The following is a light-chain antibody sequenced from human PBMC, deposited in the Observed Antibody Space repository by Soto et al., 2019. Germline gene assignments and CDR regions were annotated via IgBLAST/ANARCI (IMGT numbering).Light chain of an antibody. J-gene: IGLJ1*01. V-gene: IGLV1-36*01. CDR1: TSNVGDNA. Sequence: QSVLTQPPSVSEAPRQRVTISCSGSTSNVGDNAVNWYQHLPGKAPKLLVYYDDLLPSGVSDRFSGSTSGTSASLAISGLQSEDEADYFCAAWDDSLNGYVFGTGTKVTVL. CDR3: AAWDDSLNGYV. CDR2: YDD.